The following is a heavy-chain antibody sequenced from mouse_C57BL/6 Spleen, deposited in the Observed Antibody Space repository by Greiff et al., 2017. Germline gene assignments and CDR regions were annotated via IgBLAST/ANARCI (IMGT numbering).Heavy chain of an antibody. J-gene: IGHJ4*01. CDR3: ARGGGYAMDY. CDR2: INPSSGYT. Sequence: QVHVKQSGAELARPGASVKMSCKASGYTFTSYTMHWVKQRPGQGLEWIGYINPSSGYTKYNQKCKDKATLTADKSSSTAYMQLSSLTSEDSAVXYCARGGGYAMDYWGQGTSVTVSS. CDR1: GYTFTSYT. V-gene: IGHV1-4*01.